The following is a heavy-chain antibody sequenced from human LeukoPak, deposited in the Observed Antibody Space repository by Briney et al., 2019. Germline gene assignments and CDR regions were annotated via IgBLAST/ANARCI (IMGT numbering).Heavy chain of an antibody. CDR3: AKDPRGYYYGSGSP. CDR2: ISYDGSNK. J-gene: IGHJ3*01. Sequence: GGSLRLSCAASGFAFSTYGMHWVRQAPGKGLEWVAVISYDGSNKYYADSVKGRFTISRDNSKNTLYLQMNSLRAEDTAVYYCAKDPRGYYYGSGSPWGQGTMVTVSS. CDR1: GFAFSTYG. D-gene: IGHD3-10*01. V-gene: IGHV3-30*19.